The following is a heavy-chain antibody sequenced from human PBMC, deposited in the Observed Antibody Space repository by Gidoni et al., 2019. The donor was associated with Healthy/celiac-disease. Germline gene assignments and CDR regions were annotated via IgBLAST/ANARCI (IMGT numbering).Heavy chain of an antibody. CDR1: GFTFGDYA. V-gene: IGHV3-49*04. CDR3: TRDSGLWFSPLDY. D-gene: IGHD3-10*01. Sequence: EVQLVESGGGLIQPGRSLRLSCTASGFTFGDYAMSWVRQAPGKGLEWVGFIRSKAYGGTTEYAASVKGRFTISRDDSKSIAYLQMNSLKTEDTAVYYCTRDSGLWFSPLDYWGQGTLVTVSS. CDR2: IRSKAYGGTT. J-gene: IGHJ4*02.